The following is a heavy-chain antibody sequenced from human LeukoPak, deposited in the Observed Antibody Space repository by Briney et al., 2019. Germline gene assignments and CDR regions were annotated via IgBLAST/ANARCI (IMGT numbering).Heavy chain of an antibody. CDR2: INHSGST. CDR1: GGSFSGYY. J-gene: IGHJ6*03. V-gene: IGHV4-34*01. Sequence: SETLSLTCAVYGGSFSGYYWSWIRQPPGKGLEWIGEINHSGSTNYNPSLKSRVTISVDTSKNQFSLKLSSVTAADTAVYYCARIKYSYGRGLWYYYYMDVWGKGTTVTVSS. D-gene: IGHD5-18*01. CDR3: ARIKYSYGRGLWYYYYMDV.